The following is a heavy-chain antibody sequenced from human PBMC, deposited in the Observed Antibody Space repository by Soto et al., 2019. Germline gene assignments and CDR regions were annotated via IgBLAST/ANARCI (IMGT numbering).Heavy chain of an antibody. D-gene: IGHD4-4*01. Sequence: SETLSLTCTVYGGSISSSRYYWAWIRQPPGKGLEWIGSIYYSGSTYYNTSLKSRVTISVDTSKNQFSLKLSSVTAADTAVFYCARLLMTTVTTIDPWGQGTLVTVSS. CDR3: ARLLMTTVTTIDP. CDR2: IYYSGST. CDR1: GGSISSSRYY. J-gene: IGHJ5*02. V-gene: IGHV4-39*01.